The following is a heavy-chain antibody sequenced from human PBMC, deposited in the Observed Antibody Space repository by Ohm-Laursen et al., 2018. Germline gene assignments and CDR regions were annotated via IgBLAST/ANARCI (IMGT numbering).Heavy chain of an antibody. Sequence: SLRLSCTASGFTVSSTYMTWVRQAPGKGLEWVSLIYNVGTTYYADSVKDRFTISRDNSKNTLYLQMHRLRAEDTAVYYCARVVDCQVFRFDPWGQGTLVTVSS. CDR2: IYNVGTT. CDR1: GFTVSSTY. J-gene: IGHJ5*02. V-gene: IGHV3-53*01. D-gene: IGHD2-21*02. CDR3: ARVVDCQVFRFDP.